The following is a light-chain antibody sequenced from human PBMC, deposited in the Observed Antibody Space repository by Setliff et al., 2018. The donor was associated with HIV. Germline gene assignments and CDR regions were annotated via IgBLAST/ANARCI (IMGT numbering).Light chain of an antibody. V-gene: IGKV3-20*01. J-gene: IGKJ3*01. CDR1: QSVISNY. CDR3: QQYGSSRFT. Sequence: IVLTQSPGTLSLSPGERATLSCRASQSVISNYLAWYQQKPGQAPRLLIYDASSRATGIPDRFSGSGSGTDFTLTISRLEPEDFAVYFCQQYGSSRFTCGPGTKVDIK. CDR2: DAS.